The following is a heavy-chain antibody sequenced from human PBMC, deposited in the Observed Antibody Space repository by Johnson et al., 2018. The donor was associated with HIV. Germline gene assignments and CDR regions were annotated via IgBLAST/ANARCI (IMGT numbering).Heavy chain of an antibody. CDR1: GFTFDDYA. V-gene: IGHV3-9*01. CDR2: INWSSGSI. Sequence: VQLVESGGGLVQPGRSLRLSCVVSGFTFDDYAMHWVRQVPGEGLEWVSGINWSSGSIGYADSVKGRFTISRDNSKNTLYLQMNSLRAEDTAVYYCARDSARTYYYGSGSPPSAFDIWGQGTMVTVSS. J-gene: IGHJ3*02. D-gene: IGHD3-10*01. CDR3: ARDSARTYYYGSGSPPSAFDI.